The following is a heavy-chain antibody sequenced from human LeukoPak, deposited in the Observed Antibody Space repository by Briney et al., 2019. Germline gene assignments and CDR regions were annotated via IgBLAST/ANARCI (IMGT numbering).Heavy chain of an antibody. CDR3: ARVAAVGHYYDSSGYSSAFDI. V-gene: IGHV1-46*01. Sequence: ASVKVSCKASGYTFTGYYMHWVRPAPGQGLEWMGIINPSGGSTSYAQKFQGRVTMTRDTSTSTVYMELSSLRSEDTAVYYCARVAAVGHYYDSSGYSSAFDIWGQGTMVTVSS. CDR1: GYTFTGYY. D-gene: IGHD3-22*01. CDR2: INPSGGST. J-gene: IGHJ3*02.